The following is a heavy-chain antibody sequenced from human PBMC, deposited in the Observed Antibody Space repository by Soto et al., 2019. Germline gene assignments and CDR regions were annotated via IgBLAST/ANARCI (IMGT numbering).Heavy chain of an antibody. CDR2: ISGSGGST. D-gene: IGHD2-15*01. CDR1: GFTFSSYA. V-gene: IGHV3-23*01. Sequence: GGSLRLSSAASGFTFSSYAMSWVRQAPGKGLEWVSAISGSGGSTYYADSVKGRFTISRDNSKNTLYLQMNSLRAEDTAVYYCAKDTSQGTGYCSGGSCYGPHYFDYWGQGTLVTVSS. J-gene: IGHJ4*02. CDR3: AKDTSQGTGYCSGGSCYGPHYFDY.